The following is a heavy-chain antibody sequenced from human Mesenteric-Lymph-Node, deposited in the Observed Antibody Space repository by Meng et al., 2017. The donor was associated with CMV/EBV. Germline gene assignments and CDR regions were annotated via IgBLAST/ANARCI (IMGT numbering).Heavy chain of an antibody. CDR1: G. V-gene: IGHV2-5*02. CDR2: LYWDDDK. Sequence: GLGWIRQPPGKALEWLALLYWDDDKRYSPFLKSRLTITKDTSKNRVVLTMTNMDPVDTATYYCAHTLLLGVANYDADSCYEGRFDSWGQGTLVTVSS. CDR3: AHTLLLGVANYDADSCYEGRFDS. J-gene: IGHJ4*02. D-gene: IGHD4/OR15-4a*01.